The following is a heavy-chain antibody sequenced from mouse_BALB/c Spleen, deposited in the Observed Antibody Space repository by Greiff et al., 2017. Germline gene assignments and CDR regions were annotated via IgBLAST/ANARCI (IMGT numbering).Heavy chain of an antibody. Sequence: VKLEESGPGLVAPSQSLSITCTVSGFSLTSYGVHWVRQPPGKGLEWLGVIWAGGSTNYNSALMSRLSISKDNSKSQVFLKMNSLQTDDTAMYYCAREGIEAARYYAMDYWGQGTSVTVSS. D-gene: IGHD3-1*01. CDR2: IWAGGST. CDR1: GFSLTSYG. V-gene: IGHV2-9*02. J-gene: IGHJ4*01. CDR3: AREGIEAARYYAMDY.